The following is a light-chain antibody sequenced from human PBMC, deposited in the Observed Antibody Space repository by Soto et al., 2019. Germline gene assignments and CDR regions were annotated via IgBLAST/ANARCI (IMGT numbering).Light chain of an antibody. CDR3: HQYGSSPPYT. Sequence: EVVLTQSPGTLSLSPGESATLSCRASKSVTNNYFAWYQQKPGQAPRLLIFGSSDRATGIPDRFSGSGSGTDFTLTISRLEPEDFVVYYCHQYGSSPPYTFGQGTKLEIK. V-gene: IGKV3-20*01. CDR2: GSS. J-gene: IGKJ2*01. CDR1: KSVTNNY.